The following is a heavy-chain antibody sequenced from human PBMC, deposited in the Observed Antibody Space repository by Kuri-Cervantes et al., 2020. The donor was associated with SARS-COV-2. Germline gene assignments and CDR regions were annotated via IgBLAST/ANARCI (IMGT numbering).Heavy chain of an antibody. D-gene: IGHD3-16*02. V-gene: IGHV4-34*01. Sequence: SETLSLTCAVYGGSFSGYYWSWIRQPPGKGLEWIXEINHSGSTNYNPSLKSRVTISVDTPKXQFSLKLSSVTAADTAVYYCARGPGLYXRKAYGMDVWGQGTTVTVSS. CDR3: ARGPGLYXRKAYGMDV. J-gene: IGHJ6*02. CDR1: GGSFSGYY. CDR2: INHSGST.